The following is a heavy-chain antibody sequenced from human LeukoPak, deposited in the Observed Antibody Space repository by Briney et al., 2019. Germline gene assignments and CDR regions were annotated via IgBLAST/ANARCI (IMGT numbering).Heavy chain of an antibody. J-gene: IGHJ4*02. CDR3: AKDRGYSHGFEY. V-gene: IGHV3-30*18. CDR1: GFTFSSYG. Sequence: PGGSLRLSCAASGFTFSSYGMHWVRQAPGKGLEWVAAISYDGRNKEYVDSVKGRFTISRDKSKNTLYLQMNSLRAEDTAVYYCAKDRGYSHGFEYWGQGTLVTVSS. D-gene: IGHD5-12*01. CDR2: ISYDGRNK.